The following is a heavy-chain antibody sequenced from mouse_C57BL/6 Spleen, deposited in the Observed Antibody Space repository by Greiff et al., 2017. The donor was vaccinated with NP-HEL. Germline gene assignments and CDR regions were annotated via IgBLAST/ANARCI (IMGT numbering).Heavy chain of an antibody. CDR2: ISDGGSYT. J-gene: IGHJ2*01. V-gene: IGHV5-4*03. CDR1: GFTFSSYA. Sequence: EVMLVESGGGLVKPGGSLKLSCAASGFTFSSYAMSWVRQTPEKRLEWVATISDGGSYTYYPDNVKGRFTISRDNAKNNLYLQMSHLKSEDTAMYYCVKTLFYGYDVVYYFDYWGKGTTLTVSS. CDR3: VKTLFYGYDVVYYFDY. D-gene: IGHD2-2*01.